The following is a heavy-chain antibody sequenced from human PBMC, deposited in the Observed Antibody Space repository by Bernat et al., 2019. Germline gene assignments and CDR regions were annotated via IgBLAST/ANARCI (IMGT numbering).Heavy chain of an antibody. D-gene: IGHD2-2*01. CDR1: GYTFVNYW. CDR2: IYPYDSDA. V-gene: IGHV5-51*07. CDR3: ARFTVSSLFDY. J-gene: IGHJ4*01. Sequence: EVQLVQSGAEVKKPGESLKISCTISGYTFVNYWIAWVHQMPGKGLEWMGFIYPYDSDARYNPSFQGQITISADKSISTAYLQWSSLKASDTAMYFCARFTVSSLFDYWGHGTLVTVSS.